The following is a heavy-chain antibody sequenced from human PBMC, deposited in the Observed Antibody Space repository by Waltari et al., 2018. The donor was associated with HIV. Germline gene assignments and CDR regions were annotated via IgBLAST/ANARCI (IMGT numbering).Heavy chain of an antibody. Sequence: QVQLVQSGAEVREPGASVKVSCQASGYTFTSSDIHWVRQATGQGLEWVGWMNPYSGDTGSARKFEGRVTLTRDISVSTAYMELTGLTSADTAVYFCARGGHVWGRCRSNDCHPYWGQGTLVTVSS. J-gene: IGHJ4*02. D-gene: IGHD2-2*01. V-gene: IGHV1-8*01. CDR3: ARGGHVWGRCRSNDCHPY. CDR2: MNPYSGDT. CDR1: GYTFTSSD.